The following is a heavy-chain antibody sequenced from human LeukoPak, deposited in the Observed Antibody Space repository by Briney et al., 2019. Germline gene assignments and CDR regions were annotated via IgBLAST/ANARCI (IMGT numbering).Heavy chain of an antibody. CDR3: ARAIRPITIFGVVIKGGSAGEYFDL. D-gene: IGHD3-3*01. CDR2: MNPNSGNT. V-gene: IGHV1-8*03. CDR1: GYTFTSYD. Sequence: ASVKVSCKASGYTFTSYDINWVRQATGQGLEWMGWMNPNSGNTGYAQKFQGRVTITRNTSISTAYMELSSLRSEDTAVYYCARAIRPITIFGVVIKGGSAGEYFDLWGRGTLVTVSS. J-gene: IGHJ2*01.